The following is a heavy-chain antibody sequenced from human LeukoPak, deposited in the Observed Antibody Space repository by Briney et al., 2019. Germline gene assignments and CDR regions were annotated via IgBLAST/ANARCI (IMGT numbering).Heavy chain of an antibody. CDR2: ISWNSGDI. CDR3: AKAANDILTGYQGVYYYMDV. V-gene: IGHV3-9*01. Sequence: PGGSLRLSCAASGFTFDEYAMVWVRQAPGKGLEWVSGISWNSGDIYYADSVKGRFTISRDNAKNSLYLQMNSLRAEDTAVYYCAKAANDILTGYQGVYYYMDVWGKGTTVTISS. D-gene: IGHD3-9*01. J-gene: IGHJ6*03. CDR1: GFTFDEYA.